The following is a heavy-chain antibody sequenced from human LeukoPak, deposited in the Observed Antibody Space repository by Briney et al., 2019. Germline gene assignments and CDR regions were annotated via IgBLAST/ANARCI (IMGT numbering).Heavy chain of an antibody. CDR3: AKRGVVIRVILVGFHKEAYYFDS. CDR1: GFSFSNYA. D-gene: IGHD3-22*01. CDR2: IRGDGET. Sequence: PGGSLRLSCAASGFSFSNYAMSWVRQAPARGPEWVSSIRGDGETFYADSVKGRFTISRDNPKNTLYLQMNSLRAEDTAVYFCAKRGVVIRVILVGFHKEAYYFDSWGQGALVTVSS. J-gene: IGHJ4*02. V-gene: IGHV3-23*01.